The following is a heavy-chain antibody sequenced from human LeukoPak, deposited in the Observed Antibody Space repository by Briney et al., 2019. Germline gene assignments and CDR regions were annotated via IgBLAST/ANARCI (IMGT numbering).Heavy chain of an antibody. V-gene: IGHV1-2*04. J-gene: IGHJ6*04. D-gene: IGHD3-10*01. Sequence: ASVKVSCKASGYTFTGYYMHWVRQAPGQGLEWMGWINPNSGGTNYAQKFQGWVTMTRDTSISTAYMELSRLRSDDTAVYYCARGDYYGSGSYHFSPYYYYYGMDVWGKGTTVTVSS. CDR2: INPNSGGT. CDR1: GYTFTGYY. CDR3: ARGDYYGSGSYHFSPYYYYYGMDV.